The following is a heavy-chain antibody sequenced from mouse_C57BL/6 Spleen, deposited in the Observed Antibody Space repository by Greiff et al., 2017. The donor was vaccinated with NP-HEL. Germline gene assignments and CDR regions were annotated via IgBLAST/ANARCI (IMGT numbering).Heavy chain of an antibody. Sequence: QVHVKQPGAELVKPGASVKLSCKASGYTFTSYWMQWVKQRPGQGLEWIGEIDPSDSYTNYNQQFKGKATLTVDTSSSTAYMQLSSLTSEDSAVYYCASPGYFYAMDYWGQGTSVTVSS. CDR2: IDPSDSYT. V-gene: IGHV1-50*01. CDR1: GYTFTSYW. D-gene: IGHD2-3*01. CDR3: ASPGYFYAMDY. J-gene: IGHJ4*01.